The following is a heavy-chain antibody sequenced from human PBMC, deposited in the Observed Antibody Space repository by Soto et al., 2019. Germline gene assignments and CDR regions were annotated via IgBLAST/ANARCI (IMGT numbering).Heavy chain of an antibody. CDR2: ISSSSSTI. D-gene: IGHD6-13*01. CDR1: GFTFSSYS. Sequence: GGSLRLSCAASGFTFSSYSMNWVRQAPGKGLEWVSYISSSSSTIYYADSVKGRFTISRDNAKNSLYLQMNSLRDEDTAVYYCARDRGGGRSRSWYCCETFDYWGQGTLVTVSS. J-gene: IGHJ4*02. V-gene: IGHV3-48*02. CDR3: ARDRGGGRSRSWYCCETFDY.